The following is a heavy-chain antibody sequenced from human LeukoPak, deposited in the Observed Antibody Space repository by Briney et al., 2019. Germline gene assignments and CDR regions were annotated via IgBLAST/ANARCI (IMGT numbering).Heavy chain of an antibody. CDR3: AKSAGYKSSAYYFDY. CDR1: GFTFSSYG. J-gene: IGHJ4*02. Sequence: GGSLRLSXAASGFTFSSYGMHWVRQAPGKGLEWVAFIRYDGSNKYYADSVKGRFTISRDNSKNTLYLQMNSLRAEDTAVYYCAKSAGYKSSAYYFDYWGQGTLVTVSS. CDR2: IRYDGSNK. D-gene: IGHD5-24*01. V-gene: IGHV3-30*02.